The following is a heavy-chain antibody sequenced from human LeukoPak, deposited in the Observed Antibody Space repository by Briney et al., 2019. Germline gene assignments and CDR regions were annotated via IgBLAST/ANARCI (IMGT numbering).Heavy chain of an antibody. J-gene: IGHJ5*02. V-gene: IGHV3-30*18. CDR3: AKDFFCSSTSCLNWFDP. Sequence: PGRSLRLSCAASGFTFSSYGMHWVRQAPGKGLEWVAVISYDGSNKYYADSVKGRFTISRDNSKNTLYLQMNSLRAEDRAVYYCAKDFFCSSTSCLNWFDPWGQGTLVTVSS. CDR2: ISYDGSNK. D-gene: IGHD2-2*01. CDR1: GFTFSSYG.